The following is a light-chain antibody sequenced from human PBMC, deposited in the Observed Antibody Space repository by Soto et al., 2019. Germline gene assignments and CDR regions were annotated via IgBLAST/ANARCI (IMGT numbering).Light chain of an antibody. Sequence: EIVMTQSPATLSVSPGERATLSCRASQSVSSNLAWYQQQPGQAPRLLSYDASTRAPGIPARFSGSGSGTEFTLTISSLQSEDFAVYYCQQYSAWWTFGQGTTVEIK. CDR3: QQYSAWWT. V-gene: IGKV3-15*01. J-gene: IGKJ1*01. CDR2: DAS. CDR1: QSVSSN.